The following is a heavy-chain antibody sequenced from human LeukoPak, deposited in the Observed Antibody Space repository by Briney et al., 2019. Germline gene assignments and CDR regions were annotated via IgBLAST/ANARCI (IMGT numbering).Heavy chain of an antibody. CDR1: GFTFSDLW. J-gene: IGHJ4*02. Sequence: QLGGSLRLSCAVSGFTFSDLWMSWVRQAPGRGLEWVANIHPEGNEKYHVESVKGRFTISRDNAKNSLFLQMNGLRVEDTAVYYCARGDAFSGDHWGQGTLVTVSS. V-gene: IGHV3-7*04. CDR2: IHPEGNEK. CDR3: ARGDAFSGDH.